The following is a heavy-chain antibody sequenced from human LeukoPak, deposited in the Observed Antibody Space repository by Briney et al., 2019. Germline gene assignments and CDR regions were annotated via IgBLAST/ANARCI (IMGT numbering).Heavy chain of an antibody. CDR1: EGTFNSYG. J-gene: IGHJ4*02. Sequence: SSVTVSCKPSEGTFNSYGIRLVRQAAGPGHECMGGIIHIFGTTNYVQQLQGRATITADGSTRAAYLELRSLRSEDTAMYYCARGRFRYYDTSGYYPPFDSWGQGTLVTVSS. D-gene: IGHD3-22*01. V-gene: IGHV1-69*13. CDR3: ARGRFRYYDTSGYYPPFDS. CDR2: IIHIFGTT.